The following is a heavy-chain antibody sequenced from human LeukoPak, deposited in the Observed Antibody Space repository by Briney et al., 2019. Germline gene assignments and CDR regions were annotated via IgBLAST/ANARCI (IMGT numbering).Heavy chain of an antibody. D-gene: IGHD6-19*01. CDR1: AFIFSGHW. CDR2: IKEDGSER. CDR3: AKSGWSAHYFDH. V-gene: IGHV3-7*03. Sequence: GGSLRLSCEGSAFIFSGHWMNWVRQTPGKGLEWVASIKEDGSERQYVDSVKGRFSISRDNTKGSLFLQLNSLRAEDTAVYYCAKSGWSAHYFDHWGQGTLVTVSS. J-gene: IGHJ4*02.